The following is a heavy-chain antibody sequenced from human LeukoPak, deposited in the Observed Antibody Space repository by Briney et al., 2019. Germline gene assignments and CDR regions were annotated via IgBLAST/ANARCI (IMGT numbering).Heavy chain of an antibody. D-gene: IGHD3-10*01. Sequence: SETLSLTCAVYGGSFSGYYWSWIRQPPGNGLEWIGEINHSGSTNYNPSLKSRVTISVDTSKNQFSLKLSSVTAADTAVYYCARGQNVLLWFGRSPYFDYWGQGTLVTVSS. J-gene: IGHJ4*02. V-gene: IGHV4-34*01. CDR3: ARGQNVLLWFGRSPYFDY. CDR1: GGSFSGYY. CDR2: INHSGST.